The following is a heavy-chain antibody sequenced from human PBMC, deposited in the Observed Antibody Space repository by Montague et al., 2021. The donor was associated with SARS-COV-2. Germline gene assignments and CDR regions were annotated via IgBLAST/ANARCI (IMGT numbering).Heavy chain of an antibody. J-gene: IGHJ6*02. CDR2: IYYSGST. CDR1: GGSISSSSYY. D-gene: IGHD3-16*01. CDR3: AGGGTGWYYYYGIDV. Sequence: SETLSITCTVSGGSISSSSYYWGWIRQPPGKGLEWIGSIYYSGSTYYNPSLKSRVTISVDTSKNQFSLKLSSVTAADTAVYYCAGGGTGWYYYYGIDVWGQGTTVTVSS. V-gene: IGHV4-39*07.